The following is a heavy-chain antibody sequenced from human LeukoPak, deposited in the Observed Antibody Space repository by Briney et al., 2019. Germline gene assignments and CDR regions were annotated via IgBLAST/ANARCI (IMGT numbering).Heavy chain of an antibody. D-gene: IGHD6-13*01. CDR3: ARARQYSSSPNWFDP. CDR2: IIPIFGTA. V-gene: IGHV1-69*01. Sequence: ASVKVSCKASGSTFSSYAISWVRQAPGQGLEWMGGIIPIFGTANYAQKFQGRVTITADESTSTAYMELSSLRSEDTAVYYCARARQYSSSPNWFDPWGQGTLVTVSS. CDR1: GSTFSSYA. J-gene: IGHJ5*02.